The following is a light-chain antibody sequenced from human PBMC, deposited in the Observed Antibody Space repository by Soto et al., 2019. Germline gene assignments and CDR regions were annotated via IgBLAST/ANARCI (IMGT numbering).Light chain of an antibody. J-gene: IGKJ1*01. V-gene: IGKV3D-20*01. CDR2: DAS. Sequence: EVVLTQYPATLSLSQGERATLSCGASQSVSSSYLAWYQQKPGLAPRLLIYDASSRDTGIPDRFSGSGSGTDFTLTISRLEPEDFAVYYCQQYGSSLWTFGQGTKVDVK. CDR1: QSVSSSY. CDR3: QQYGSSLWT.